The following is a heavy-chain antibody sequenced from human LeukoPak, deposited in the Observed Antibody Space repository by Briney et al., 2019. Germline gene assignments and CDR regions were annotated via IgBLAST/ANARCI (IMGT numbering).Heavy chain of an antibody. CDR1: GFTFSSYS. D-gene: IGHD3-10*01. V-gene: IGHV3-21*01. J-gene: IGHJ4*02. CDR3: ARHMVRGVIPPFDY. Sequence: PGGSLRLSCAASGFTFSSYSMNWVRQAPGKGLEWVSSISSSSSYIYYADSVKGRFTISRDNAKNSLYLQMNSLRAEDTAVYYCARHMVRGVIPPFDYWGQGTLVTASS. CDR2: ISSSSSYI.